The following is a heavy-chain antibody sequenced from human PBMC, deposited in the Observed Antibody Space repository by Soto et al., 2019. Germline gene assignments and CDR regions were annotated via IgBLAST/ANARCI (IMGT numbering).Heavy chain of an antibody. Sequence: SETLSLTCTVSGGSINTGGYFWTWIRQHPGKGLEWIGYIASSGSTYYNPSLKGRLTIAADTSENQFSLRLTSVTAADTAVYYCASDYPYPYDNSGYSGYFDYWGQGTLVTASS. CDR3: ASDYPYPYDNSGYSGYFDY. J-gene: IGHJ4*02. CDR2: IASSGST. D-gene: IGHD3-22*01. V-gene: IGHV4-31*03. CDR1: GGSINTGGYF.